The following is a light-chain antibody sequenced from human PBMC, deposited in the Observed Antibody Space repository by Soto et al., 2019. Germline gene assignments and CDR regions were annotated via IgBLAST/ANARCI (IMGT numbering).Light chain of an antibody. CDR1: SSDVGGYNY. J-gene: IGLJ1*01. CDR2: EVN. CDR3: SSYAGSSNV. Sequence: QSALTQPPSASGSPVQSVAISCTGTSSDVGGYNYVSWYQQHPGKAPKLMIYEVNKRPSGVPDRFSGSKSGNTASLTVSGLQAEDEADYYCSSYAGSSNVFGTGTKV. V-gene: IGLV2-8*01.